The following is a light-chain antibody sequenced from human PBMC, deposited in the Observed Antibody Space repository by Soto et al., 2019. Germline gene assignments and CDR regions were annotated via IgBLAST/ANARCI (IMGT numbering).Light chain of an antibody. J-gene: IGKJ1*01. CDR1: QSISNW. V-gene: IGKV1-5*01. Sequence: DIQMTQSPSTLSASVGDRVTITCRASQSISNWLAWFQQKPGKAPKLLIYDASSLESGVPQRFSGSGSGTEFTLTISSLQTDDFSTYYCQQYHSYWTFGQGTKVDI. CDR3: QQYHSYWT. CDR2: DAS.